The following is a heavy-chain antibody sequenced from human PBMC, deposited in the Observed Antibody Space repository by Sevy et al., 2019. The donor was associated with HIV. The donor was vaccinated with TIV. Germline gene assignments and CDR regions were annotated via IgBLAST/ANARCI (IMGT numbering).Heavy chain of an antibody. CDR1: GFTFDDYA. Sequence: GGSLRLSCAASGFTFDDYAMHWVRQAPGKGLEWVSGIGWNSGSIGFLDSVKGRFTISRDNAKKSLYLQMNSLRVEDIALYYCTKGYCSSTSCPIDFWGQGSLVTVSS. J-gene: IGHJ4*02. D-gene: IGHD2-2*01. CDR3: TKGYCSSTSCPIDF. CDR2: IGWNSGSI. V-gene: IGHV3-9*03.